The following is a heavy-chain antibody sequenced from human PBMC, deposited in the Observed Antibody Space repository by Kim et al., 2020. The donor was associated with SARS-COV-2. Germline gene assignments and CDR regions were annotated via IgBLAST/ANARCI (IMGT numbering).Heavy chain of an antibody. V-gene: IGHV4-31*03. D-gene: IGHD5-18*01. CDR2: IYYSGST. CDR3: ARDTSGYSYGYYYYYGMDV. J-gene: IGHJ6*02. Sequence: SETLSLTCTVSGGSISSGGYYWSWIRQHPGKGLEWIGYIYYSGSTYYNPSLKSRVTISVDTSKNQFSLKLSSVTAADTAVYYCARDTSGYSYGYYYYYGMDVWGQGTTVTVSS. CDR1: GGSISSGGYY.